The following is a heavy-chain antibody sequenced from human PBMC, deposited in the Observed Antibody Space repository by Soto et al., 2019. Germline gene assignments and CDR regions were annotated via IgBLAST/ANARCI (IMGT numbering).Heavy chain of an antibody. D-gene: IGHD3-3*01. CDR2: IYYSGST. Sequence: QVQLQESGPGLVKPSETLSLTCTVSGGSISSYYWSWIRQPPGKGLEWIGYIYYSGSTNYNPSLKSRVTISVDTSKNQFSLKLSSVTAADTAVYYCARHLRIMIFGVVITSDAFDIWGQGTMVTVSS. CDR1: GGSISSYY. J-gene: IGHJ3*02. V-gene: IGHV4-59*08. CDR3: ARHLRIMIFGVVITSDAFDI.